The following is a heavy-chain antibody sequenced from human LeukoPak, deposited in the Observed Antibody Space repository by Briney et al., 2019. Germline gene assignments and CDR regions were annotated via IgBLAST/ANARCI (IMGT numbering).Heavy chain of an antibody. D-gene: IGHD3-22*01. CDR1: GGTFSSYA. CDR2: IIPIFGTA. Sequence: SVKVSCKASGGTFSSYAISWVRQAPGQGLEWMGGIIPIFGTANYAQKFQGRVTITADESTSTAYMELSSLRSEDTAVYYCARKGGDWRYYDSSGPLDYWGQGTLVTVSS. CDR3: ARKGGDWRYYDSSGPLDY. J-gene: IGHJ4*02. V-gene: IGHV1-69*13.